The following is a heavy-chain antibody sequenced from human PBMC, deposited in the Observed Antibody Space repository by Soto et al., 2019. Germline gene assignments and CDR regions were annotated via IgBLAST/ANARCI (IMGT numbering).Heavy chain of an antibody. J-gene: IGHJ4*02. CDR1: GYTLTELS. Sequence: ASVKVSCKVSGYTLTELSMHWVRQAPGKGLEWMGGFDPEDGETIYAQKFQGRVTMTEDTSTDTAYMELSSLRSEDTAVYYCATAYYYDSSGSHWGQGTLVTVSS. CDR2: FDPEDGET. CDR3: ATAYYYDSSGSH. V-gene: IGHV1-24*01. D-gene: IGHD3-22*01.